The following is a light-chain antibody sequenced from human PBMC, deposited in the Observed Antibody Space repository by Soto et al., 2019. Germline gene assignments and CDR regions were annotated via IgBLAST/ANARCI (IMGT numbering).Light chain of an antibody. V-gene: IGKV3-15*01. CDR3: QKYNHCQWK. J-gene: IGKJ1*01. CDR2: GAS. Sequence: EIVMTQSPATLSVSPGERVTLSCRASQSVSTNLAWYQQKPGQAPRLLIYGASTRATGIPARFSGSGSGTEFTITISSLQSEAFEVYYSQKYNHCQWKCGNRTKVDI. CDR1: QSVSTN.